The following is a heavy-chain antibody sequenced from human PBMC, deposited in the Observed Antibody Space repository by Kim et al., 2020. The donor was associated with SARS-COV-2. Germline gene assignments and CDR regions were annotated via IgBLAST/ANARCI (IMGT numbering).Heavy chain of an antibody. Sequence: GGSLRLSCAASGFTFSSYSMNWVRQAPGKGLEWVSSISSSSSYIYYADSVKGRFTISRDNAKNSLYLQMNSLRAEDTAVYYCARAPLYCSGGSCYHFDYWGQGTLVTVSS. CDR3: ARAPLYCSGGSCYHFDY. D-gene: IGHD2-15*01. CDR2: ISSSSSYI. J-gene: IGHJ4*02. CDR1: GFTFSSYS. V-gene: IGHV3-21*01.